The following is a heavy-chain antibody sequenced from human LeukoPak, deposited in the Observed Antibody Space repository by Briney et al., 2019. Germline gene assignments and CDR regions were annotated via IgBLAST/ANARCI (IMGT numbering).Heavy chain of an antibody. J-gene: IGHJ4*02. V-gene: IGHV4-34*01. D-gene: IGHD3-22*01. Sequence: SETLSLTCAVYGGSFSGYYWSWIRQPPGKGLEWIGEINHSGSTNYNPSLKSRVTISVDTSKNQFSLKLSSVTAADTAVYYCARKEGITMIVAAGGSGSYSDYWGQGTLVTVSS. CDR3: ARKEGITMIVAAGGSGSYSDY. CDR1: GGSFSGYY. CDR2: INHSGST.